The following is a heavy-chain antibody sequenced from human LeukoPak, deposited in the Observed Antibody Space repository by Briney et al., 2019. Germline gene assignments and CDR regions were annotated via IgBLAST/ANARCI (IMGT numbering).Heavy chain of an antibody. J-gene: IGHJ4*02. D-gene: IGHD2-21*02. Sequence: ASVKVSCKTSGYSFTTYHINWVRQASGQGLEWLGWMNPYTGDRGYAQRFQGRLSITSDTSISTAYMELGSLKSDDTAVYFCARTTSLTASGYDCWGQGTLVTVSS. CDR3: ARTTSLTASGYDC. CDR1: GYSFTTYH. V-gene: IGHV1-8*03. CDR2: MNPYTGDR.